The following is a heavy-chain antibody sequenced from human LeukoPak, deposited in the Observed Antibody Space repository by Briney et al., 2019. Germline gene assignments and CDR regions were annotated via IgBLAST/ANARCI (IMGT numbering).Heavy chain of an antibody. CDR2: IIPIFGTA. Sequence: ASVKVSCKASGGTFSSYAISWVRQAPGQGLEWMGRIIPIFGTANYAQKFQGRVTITTDESTSTAYMELSSLRSEDTAVYYCANTCSSTSCYKEGAFDIWGQGTMVTVSS. J-gene: IGHJ3*02. CDR3: ANTCSSTSCYKEGAFDI. CDR1: GGTFSSYA. D-gene: IGHD2-2*02. V-gene: IGHV1-69*05.